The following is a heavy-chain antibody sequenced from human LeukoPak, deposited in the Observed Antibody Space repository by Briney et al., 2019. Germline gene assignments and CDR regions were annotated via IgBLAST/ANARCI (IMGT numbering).Heavy chain of an antibody. CDR1: GFTFSSFA. CDR2: ISSNGGSA. J-gene: IGHJ4*02. Sequence: GGSLRLSCAASGFTFSSFAMHWVRQAPGKGLEYVSAISSNGGSAYYAKSVKGRFTISRDNSKNTLYPQMGSLRAEDMAVYYCARDYGANYRYFDYWGQGTLVTVSS. V-gene: IGHV3-64*01. CDR3: ARDYGANYRYFDY. D-gene: IGHD4/OR15-4a*01.